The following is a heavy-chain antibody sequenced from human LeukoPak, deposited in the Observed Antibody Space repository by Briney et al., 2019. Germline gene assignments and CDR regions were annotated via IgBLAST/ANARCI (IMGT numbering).Heavy chain of an antibody. V-gene: IGHV4-59*08. J-gene: IGHJ4*02. CDR1: GGTIRSYY. CDR3: ARQGTSSVPHFDY. CDR2: IYYTGST. Sequence: SETLFLTCNASGGTIRSYYWSWIRQTPGKELEWIGYIYYTGSTNYNPSLNSRVTMSVDTSKNQFSLKLSSVTAADTAVYYCARQGTSSVPHFDYWGQGTLVTVSS. D-gene: IGHD1/OR15-1a*01.